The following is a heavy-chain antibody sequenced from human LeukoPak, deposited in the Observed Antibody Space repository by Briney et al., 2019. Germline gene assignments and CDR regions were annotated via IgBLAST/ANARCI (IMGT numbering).Heavy chain of an antibody. V-gene: IGHV7-4-1*02. Sequence: ASVKVSCKASGYTFTSYAMNWVRQAPGQGLEWMGWINTNTGNPTYAQGFTGRFVFSLDTSVSTAYLQISSLKAEDTAVYYCARDEVGATYNWFDPWGQGTLVTVSS. CDR3: ARDEVGATYNWFDP. CDR1: GYTFTSYA. D-gene: IGHD1-26*01. CDR2: INTNTGNP. J-gene: IGHJ5*02.